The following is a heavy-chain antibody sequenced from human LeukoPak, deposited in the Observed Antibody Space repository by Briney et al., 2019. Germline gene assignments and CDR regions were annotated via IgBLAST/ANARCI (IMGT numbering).Heavy chain of an antibody. D-gene: IGHD3-16*02. CDR2: INPNSGGT. J-gene: IGHJ4*02. Sequence: ASVKVSCKASGYTFTNYHMHWVRQAPGQGLEWMGWINPNSGGTNYAQKFQGRVTMTRDTSISTAYMELSRLRSDDTAVYYCARDGDYDYVWGSYRLMHYWGQGTLVTVSS. CDR1: GYTFTNYH. CDR3: ARDGDYDYVWGSYRLMHY. V-gene: IGHV1-2*02.